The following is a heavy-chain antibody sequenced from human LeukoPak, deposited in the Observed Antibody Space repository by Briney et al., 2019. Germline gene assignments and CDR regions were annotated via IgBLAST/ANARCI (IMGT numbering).Heavy chain of an antibody. CDR2: INPNSGGT. J-gene: IGHJ5*02. CDR1: GYTFTSYG. V-gene: IGHV1-2*02. CDR3: ARDWDGSGSYYRES. Sequence: ASVKVSCKASGYTFTSYGITWVRQAPGQGLEWMGWINPNSGGTNYAQKFQGRVTMTRDTSISTAYMELSRLRSDDTAVYYCARDWDGSGSYYRESWGQGTLVTVSS. D-gene: IGHD3-10*01.